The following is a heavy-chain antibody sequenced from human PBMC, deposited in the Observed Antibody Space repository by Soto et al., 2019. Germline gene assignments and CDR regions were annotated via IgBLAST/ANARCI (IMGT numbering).Heavy chain of an antibody. D-gene: IGHD1-26*01. CDR3: ARDSGYYYYGMDV. CDR1: GGSISSGGYY. Sequence: PSETLSLTCTVSGGSISSGGYYWSWIRQHPGKGLEWIGYIYYSGSTYYNPSLKSRVTISVDTSKNQFSLKLSSVTAADTAVYYCARDSGYYYYGMDVWGQGTTVTVSS. J-gene: IGHJ6*02. V-gene: IGHV4-31*03. CDR2: IYYSGST.